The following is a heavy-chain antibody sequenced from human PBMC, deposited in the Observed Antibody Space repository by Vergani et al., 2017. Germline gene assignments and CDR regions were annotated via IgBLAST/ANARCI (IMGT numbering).Heavy chain of an antibody. CDR1: GFTFSSYA. CDR3: AKGMNLWPIMAGFDY. V-gene: IGHV3-23*01. D-gene: IGHD6-19*01. CDR2: ISGSGGST. Sequence: EVQLLESGGGLVQPGGSLRLSCAASGFTFSSYAMSWVRQAPGKGLEWVSAISGSGGSTYYADSVKGRFTISRDNSKNTLYLQMNSLRAEDTAVYYWAKGMNLWPIMAGFDYWGQGTLVTVSS. J-gene: IGHJ4*02.